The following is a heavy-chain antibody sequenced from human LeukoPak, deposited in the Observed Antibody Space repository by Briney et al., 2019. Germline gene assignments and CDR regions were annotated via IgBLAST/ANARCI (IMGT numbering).Heavy chain of an antibody. D-gene: IGHD2-21*02. CDR3: ASADCGGDCLDY. CDR2: ISYDGSNK. J-gene: IGHJ4*02. CDR1: GFTFSSYA. Sequence: PGGSLRLSCAASGFTFSSYAMHWVRQAPGKGLEWVAVISYDGSNKYYADSVKGRFTISRDNSKNTLYLRMNSLRAEDTAVYYCASADCGGDCLDYWGQGTLVTVSS. V-gene: IGHV3-30-3*01.